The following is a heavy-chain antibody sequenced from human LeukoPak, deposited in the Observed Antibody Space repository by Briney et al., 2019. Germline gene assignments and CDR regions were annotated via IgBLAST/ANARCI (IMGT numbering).Heavy chain of an antibody. V-gene: IGHV4-61*08. J-gene: IGHJ4*02. CDR2: IYYSGST. CDR1: GGSISSGGYY. D-gene: IGHD4-17*01. CDR3: ARESLVSMTTVTSPPFDY. Sequence: SETLSLTCTVSGGSISSGGYYWSWIRQPPGKGLEWIGYIYYSGSTNYNPSLKSRVTISVDTSKNQFSLKLSSVTAADTAVYYCARESLVSMTTVTSPPFDYWGQGTLVTVSS.